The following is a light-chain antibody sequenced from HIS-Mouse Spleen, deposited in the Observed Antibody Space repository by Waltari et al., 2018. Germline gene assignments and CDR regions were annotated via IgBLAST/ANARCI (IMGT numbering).Light chain of an antibody. Sequence: QSVLPQPPSASGTPGLRATTSCSGSSSNIGSNYEYWYQHPPGTAPKPLIYSNNQRPSGVPDRFSGSKSGTSASLAISGVRVEDEADYYCAAWDSSLSGPVFGGGTKLTVL. J-gene: IGLJ3*02. CDR1: SSNIGSNY. CDR2: SNN. V-gene: IGLV1-47*01. CDR3: AAWDSSLSGPV.